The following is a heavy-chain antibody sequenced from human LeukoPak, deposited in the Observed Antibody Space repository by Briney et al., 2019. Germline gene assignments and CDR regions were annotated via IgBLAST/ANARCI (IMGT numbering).Heavy chain of an antibody. CDR1: GFTFSSYG. J-gene: IGHJ3*02. D-gene: IGHD3/OR15-3a*01. CDR3: AKGGLVHPLHI. CDR2: ISGSGGST. V-gene: IGHV3-23*01. Sequence: GGSLRLSCAASGFTFSSYGMTWVRQAPGKGLEWVSAISGSGGSTYYADSVKGRFTISRDNSKNTLYLQMNSLRAEDTAVYYCAKGGLVHPLHIWGQGTMVTVSS.